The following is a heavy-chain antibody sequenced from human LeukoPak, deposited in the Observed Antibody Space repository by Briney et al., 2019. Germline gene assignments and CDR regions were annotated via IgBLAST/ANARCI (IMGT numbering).Heavy chain of an antibody. CDR2: INSDGSSR. Sequence: GGSLRLSCAASGFTVSNTYMSWVRQAPGKGLVWVSRINSDGSSRHYADSVKGRFTISRDNAKNTLHLQMTSLRAEDTAVYYCARGGPDSSDYSSLFDYWGRGILVTVSS. D-gene: IGHD3-22*01. J-gene: IGHJ4*02. CDR1: GFTVSNTY. CDR3: ARGGPDSSDYSSLFDY. V-gene: IGHV3-74*01.